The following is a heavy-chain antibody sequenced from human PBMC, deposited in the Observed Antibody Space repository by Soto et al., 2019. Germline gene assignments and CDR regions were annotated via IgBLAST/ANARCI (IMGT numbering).Heavy chain of an antibody. Sequence: QVQLVQSGAEVKKPGSSVKVSCKASGGTFSSYTISWVRQAPGQGLEWMGRIIPILGIANYAQKVQGRVTITADKSTSTAYMELSSLRSEDTAVYYCASRMSSGYYYGMDVWGQGTTVTVSS. CDR2: IIPILGIA. CDR1: GGTFSSYT. V-gene: IGHV1-69*02. J-gene: IGHJ6*02. CDR3: ASRMSSGYYYGMDV. D-gene: IGHD3-10*01.